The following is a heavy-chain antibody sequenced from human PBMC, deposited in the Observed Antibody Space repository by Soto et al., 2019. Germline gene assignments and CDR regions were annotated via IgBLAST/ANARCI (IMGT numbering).Heavy chain of an antibody. V-gene: IGHV3-30-3*01. J-gene: IGHJ4*02. D-gene: IGHD4-17*01. Sequence: GGSLRLSCAASGFTFSSYAMHWVRQAPGKGLEWVAVISYDGSNKYYADSVKGRFTISRDNSKNTLYLQMNSLRAEDTAVYYCASSYGDYRGGAYFDYWGQGTLVTVSS. CDR1: GFTFSSYA. CDR3: ASSYGDYRGGAYFDY. CDR2: ISYDGSNK.